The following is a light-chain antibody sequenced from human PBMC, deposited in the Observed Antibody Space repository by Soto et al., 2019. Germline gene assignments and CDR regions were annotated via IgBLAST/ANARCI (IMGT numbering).Light chain of an antibody. Sequence: EIVLTQSPGTLSLSPGETATLSCRASQSVSSSYLAGYQQKPGQAPRLLIYGASSRATGIPDRFSGSGSGTDFTLTISRLEPEDFAVYYCQQYGSSPRTFGQGTKVDIK. CDR2: GAS. CDR3: QQYGSSPRT. V-gene: IGKV3-20*01. CDR1: QSVSSSY. J-gene: IGKJ1*01.